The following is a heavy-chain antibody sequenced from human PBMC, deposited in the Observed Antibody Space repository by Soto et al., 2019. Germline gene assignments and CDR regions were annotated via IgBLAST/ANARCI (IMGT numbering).Heavy chain of an antibody. V-gene: IGHV1-2*02. Sequence: GASVKVSCKASGYTFTGYYMHWLRQAPGQGLEWMGWINPNSGGTNYAQKFQGRVTMTRDTSISTAYMELSRLRSDDTAVYYCTQWLVLDAFDIWGQGTMVTVSS. CDR3: TQWLVLDAFDI. J-gene: IGHJ3*02. CDR2: INPNSGGT. CDR1: GYTFTGYY. D-gene: IGHD6-19*01.